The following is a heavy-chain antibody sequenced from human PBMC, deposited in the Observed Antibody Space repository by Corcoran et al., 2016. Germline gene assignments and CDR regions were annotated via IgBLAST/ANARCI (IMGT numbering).Heavy chain of an antibody. CDR1: GYSFTSYW. D-gene: IGHD2-15*01. Sequence: EVQLVQSGAEVKKPGESLKISCKGSGYSFTSYWIGWVRQMPGKGLEWMGIIYPGDSDTRYSPSFQGQVTITADKSISTAFLQWSSLKASDTAMDYCEGQKGGYGGNNYLGYWAQGTLVTVS. V-gene: IGHV5-51*01. CDR3: EGQKGGYGGNNYLGY. CDR2: IYPGDSDT. J-gene: IGHJ4*02.